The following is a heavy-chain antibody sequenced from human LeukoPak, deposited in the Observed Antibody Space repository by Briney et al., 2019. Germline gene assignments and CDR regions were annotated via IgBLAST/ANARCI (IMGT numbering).Heavy chain of an antibody. Sequence: SETLSLTYAVYGGSFSGYYWSWIRQPPGKGLEWIGEINHSGSTNYNPSLKSRVTISVDTSKNQFSLKLSSVTAADTAVYYCARGRDRSSWYSYYYGMDVWGQGTTVTVSS. CDR1: GGSFSGYY. CDR3: ARGRDRSSWYSYYYGMDV. J-gene: IGHJ6*02. V-gene: IGHV4-34*01. CDR2: INHSGST. D-gene: IGHD6-13*01.